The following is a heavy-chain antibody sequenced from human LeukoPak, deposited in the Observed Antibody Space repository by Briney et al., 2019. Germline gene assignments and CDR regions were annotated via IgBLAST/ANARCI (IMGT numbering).Heavy chain of an antibody. V-gene: IGHV3-74*01. CDR2: INSDGSST. CDR3: AREKGGSYRETDAFDI. CDR1: GFTFSNYG. D-gene: IGHD1-26*01. Sequence: GGSLRLSCAASGFTFSNYGMSWVRQAPGKGLEWVSRINSDGSSTSYADSVKGRFTISRDNAKNTLYLQMNSLRAEDTAVYYCAREKGGSYRETDAFDIWGQGTMVTVSS. J-gene: IGHJ3*02.